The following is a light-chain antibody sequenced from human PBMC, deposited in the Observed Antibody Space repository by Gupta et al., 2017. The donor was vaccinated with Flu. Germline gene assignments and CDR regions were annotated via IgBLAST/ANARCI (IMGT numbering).Light chain of an antibody. CDR2: WAT. J-gene: IGKJ4*01. Sequence: NCKSSQSVLYDSTEKDYLSWYQQKPGQPPKLLISWATTRESGVPDRFSASGSGTDFTLTSASLQAEDVAVYYCQQYYDVPFTFGGGTKVEIK. CDR1: QSVLYDSTEKDY. CDR3: QQYYDVPFT. V-gene: IGKV4-1*01.